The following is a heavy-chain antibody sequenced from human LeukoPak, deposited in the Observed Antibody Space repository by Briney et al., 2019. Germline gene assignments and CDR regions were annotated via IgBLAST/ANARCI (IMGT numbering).Heavy chain of an antibody. CDR3: AKDNYSNYPSYMDV. J-gene: IGHJ6*03. Sequence: GGSLRLSCAASGFTFIKYSMTWVRQAPGKGLEWVSAITGSGAFTDYADSVQGRFTISRDNSKNTLYLQMNSLRAEDTAVYYCAKDNYSNYPSYMDVWGKGTTVTVSS. CDR2: ITGSGAFT. V-gene: IGHV3-23*01. CDR1: GFTFIKYS. D-gene: IGHD4-11*01.